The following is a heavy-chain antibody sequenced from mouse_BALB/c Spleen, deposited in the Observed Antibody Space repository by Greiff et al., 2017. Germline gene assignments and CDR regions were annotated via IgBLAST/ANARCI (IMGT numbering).Heavy chain of an antibody. D-gene: IGHD3-3*01. CDR2: IDPANGNT. V-gene: IGHV14-3*02. J-gene: IGHJ2*01. Sequence: EVQLQQSGAELVKPGASVKLSCTASGFNIKDTYMHWVKQRPEQGLEWIGRIDPANGNTKYDPKFQGKATITADTSSKTAYLQLSSLTSEDTAVYYGARGGGGTLDYWGQGTTRTVSS. CDR1: GFNIKDTY. CDR3: ARGGGGTLDY.